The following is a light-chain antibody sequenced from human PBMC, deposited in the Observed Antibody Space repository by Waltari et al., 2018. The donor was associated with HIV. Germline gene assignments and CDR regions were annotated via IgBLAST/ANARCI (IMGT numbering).Light chain of an antibody. CDR1: QSISAK. CDR2: EAA. J-gene: IGKJ2*01. CDR3: QQYDSGPRGIT. Sequence: ELEMTQSPPTLSASTGQRVTLSCRASQSISAKVAWYQQRPGQAPRLLIYEAATRPTGIPARFSGSGSGTEFTLTISSLQSEDFATYFCQQYDSGPRGITFGQGTMLEIK. V-gene: IGKV3-15*01.